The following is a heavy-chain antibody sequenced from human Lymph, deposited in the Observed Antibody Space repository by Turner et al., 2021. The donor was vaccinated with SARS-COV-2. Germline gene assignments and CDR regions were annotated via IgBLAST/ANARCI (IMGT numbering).Heavy chain of an antibody. D-gene: IGHD1-26*01. J-gene: IGHJ3*02. Sequence: QVQRVESGVCVVPPGRSLRLSCAASGFTFSTYAIHWGRQAPGKGREWGAVISYDGFNKYYSDSVKGQFTISRDKSKNTLYLQMSSLRAEDTAVYYCARGSGSYLSAFDIWGQGTMVTVSS. CDR3: ARGSGSYLSAFDI. CDR2: ISYDGFNK. CDR1: GFTFSTYA. V-gene: IGHV3-30*04.